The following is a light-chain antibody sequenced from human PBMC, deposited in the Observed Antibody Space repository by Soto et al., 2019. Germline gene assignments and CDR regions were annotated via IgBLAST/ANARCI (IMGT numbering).Light chain of an antibody. CDR1: SGHSSYI. Sequence: QLVLTQSSSASASLGSSVKLTCTLSSGHSSYIIAWHQQQPGKAPRYSMKLEGSGSYNKGSGVPDRFSGSSSGADRYLTISNLQFEDEADYYCETWDSNVWVFGGGTKLTVL. CDR2: LEGSGSY. J-gene: IGLJ3*02. V-gene: IGLV4-60*02. CDR3: ETWDSNVWV.